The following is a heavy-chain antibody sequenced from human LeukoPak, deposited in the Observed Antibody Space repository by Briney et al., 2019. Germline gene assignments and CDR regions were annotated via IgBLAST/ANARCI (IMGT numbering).Heavy chain of an antibody. D-gene: IGHD6-13*01. CDR1: GFTFSNAW. CDR3: TTTGYSSSWYPGDY. V-gene: IGHV3-15*01. J-gene: IGHJ4*02. CDR2: IKSKTDGGTT. Sequence: GGSLRLSCAASGFTFSNAWMGWVRQAPGKGLEWVGRIKSKTDGGTTDYAAPVKGRFTISRDDSKNTLYLQMNSLKTEDTAVYYCTTTGYSSSWYPGDYWGQGTLVTVSS.